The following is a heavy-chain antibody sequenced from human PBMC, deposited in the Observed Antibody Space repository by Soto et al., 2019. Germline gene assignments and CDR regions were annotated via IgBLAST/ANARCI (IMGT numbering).Heavy chain of an antibody. CDR1: GGSISSSRYY. Sequence: QLQLQESGPGLVKPSETLSLTCTVSGGSISSSRYYWGWIRQPPGKGLEWIGSIYYNGFTYYNPSLKSRVPISVDTSRNQFSLKLNSVTTADTAVYFCARKDDFWSGSGSFDPWGQGTLVTVSS. J-gene: IGHJ5*02. D-gene: IGHD3-3*01. V-gene: IGHV4-39*01. CDR3: ARKDDFWSGSGSFDP. CDR2: IYYNGFT.